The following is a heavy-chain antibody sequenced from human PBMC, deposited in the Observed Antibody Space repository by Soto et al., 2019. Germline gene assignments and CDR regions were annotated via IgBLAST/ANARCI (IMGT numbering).Heavy chain of an antibody. J-gene: IGHJ4*02. CDR2: IYYSGST. CDR1: GISVNTNGYY. D-gene: IGHD2-15*01. CDR3: AGFVVPDSRNTDFDY. Sequence: SETLSLTCSVSGISVNTNGYYWGWVRQPPGKGLDWIGNIYYSGSTFYNPSLRGRVTISVDTSKNQFSLKVNSVTAADTAVYYCAGFVVPDSRNTDFDYWGQGTLVTVAS. V-gene: IGHV4-39*01.